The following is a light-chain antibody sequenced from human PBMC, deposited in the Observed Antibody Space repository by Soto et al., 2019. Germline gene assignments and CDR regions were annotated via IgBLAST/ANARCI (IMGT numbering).Light chain of an antibody. J-gene: IGKJ4*01. Sequence: DIQMTQSPFTLSASIGDRVTITCRASQSISSWLAWYQQKPGKAPKLVIYKASSLESGVPSRFSGSGSGTEFTLTISSLQPDDFASYYCKQYKSFPLTFGGGTKVEIK. CDR3: KQYKSFPLT. CDR1: QSISSW. V-gene: IGKV1-5*03. CDR2: KAS.